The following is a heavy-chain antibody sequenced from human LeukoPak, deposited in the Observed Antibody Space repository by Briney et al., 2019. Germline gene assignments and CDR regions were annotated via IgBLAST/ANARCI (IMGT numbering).Heavy chain of an antibody. D-gene: IGHD2-15*01. J-gene: IGHJ5*02. CDR3: ARDPLYCSGGSCYSTWFDP. CDR2: INTNTGNP. CDR1: GYTFTSYA. Sequence: ASVKDSCKASGYTFTSYAMNWVRQAPGQGLEWMGWINTNTGNPTYAQGFTGRFVFSLDTSVSTAYLQISSLKAEDTAVYYCARDPLYCSGGSCYSTWFDPWGQGTLVTVSS. V-gene: IGHV7-4-1*02.